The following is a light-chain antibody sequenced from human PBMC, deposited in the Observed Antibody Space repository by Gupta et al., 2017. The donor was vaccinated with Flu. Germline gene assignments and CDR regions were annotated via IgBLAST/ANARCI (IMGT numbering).Light chain of an antibody. CDR3: HSAETSSNDWV. J-gene: IGLJ2*01. CDR2: KEN. V-gene: IGLV3-25*01. Sequence: GQTDRITGSGDALGKKYAYWYQQKPDQAPVLRIYKENTSRSAVPARFSGSSSATTATLTISRVHAEEEADYYCHSAETSSNDWVFGGGTKLTVL. CDR1: ALGKKY.